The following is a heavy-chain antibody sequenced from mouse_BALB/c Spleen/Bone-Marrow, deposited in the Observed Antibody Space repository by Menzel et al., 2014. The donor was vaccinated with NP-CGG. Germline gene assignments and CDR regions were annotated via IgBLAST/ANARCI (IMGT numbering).Heavy chain of an antibody. V-gene: IGHV1-9*01. CDR3: ASRLGRDYAMDY. CDR2: ILPGSGST. J-gene: IGHJ4*01. CDR1: GYTFSSYW. Sequence: QVQLQQSGAELMKPGASVKISCKATGYTFSSYWIEWVKQRPGHGLEWIGEILPGSGSTNYNEKFKGKATFTADTSSNTAYMQLSSLTSEDSAVYYCASRLGRDYAMDYWGQGTSVTVSS. D-gene: IGHD4-1*01.